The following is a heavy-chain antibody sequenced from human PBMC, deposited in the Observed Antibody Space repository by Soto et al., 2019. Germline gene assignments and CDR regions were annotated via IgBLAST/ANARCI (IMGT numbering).Heavy chain of an antibody. CDR2: IYHSGST. D-gene: IGHD6-13*01. J-gene: IGHJ4*02. V-gene: IGHV4-30-2*01. CDR3: ARYNHYEKGYSSSWYVGYFDY. Sequence: SETLSLTCAVSGGSISSGGYSWSWIRQPPGKGLEWIGYIYHSGSTYYNPSLKSRVTISVDRSKNQFSLKLSSVTAADTAVYYCARYNHYEKGYSSSWYVGYFDYWGQGTLVTVSS. CDR1: GGSISSGGYS.